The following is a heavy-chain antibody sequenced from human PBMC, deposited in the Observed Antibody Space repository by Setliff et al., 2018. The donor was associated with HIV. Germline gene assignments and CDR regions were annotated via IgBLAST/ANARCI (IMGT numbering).Heavy chain of an antibody. J-gene: IGHJ4*02. CDR1: GGSISSDDYY. CDR2: ITYSGIT. CDR3: ARRIYGNNPYFDY. Sequence: LSLTCTVSGGSISSDDYYWNWIRQPPGKGLEWIGYITYSGITYYNPSLKSRVTISVDTSQNQFSLKLSSVTAADTAIYYCARRIYGNNPYFDYWSQGTLVTVSS. D-gene: IGHD4-17*01. V-gene: IGHV4-30-4*08.